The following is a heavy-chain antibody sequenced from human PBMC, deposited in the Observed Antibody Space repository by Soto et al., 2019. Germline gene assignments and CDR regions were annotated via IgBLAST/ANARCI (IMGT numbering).Heavy chain of an antibody. D-gene: IGHD2-21*02. CDR2: IYYSGIT. Sequence: PSETLSLSCTVSGGSISSYYWSWIRQPPGKGLEWIGYIYYSGITNYKPSLKSRVTISVDTSKNQFSLKLNSVTAADTAVYYCARDLWGYCGTDCYPLDVWGQGTTVTVSS. CDR1: GGSISSYY. J-gene: IGHJ6*02. CDR3: ARDLWGYCGTDCYPLDV. V-gene: IGHV4-59*01.